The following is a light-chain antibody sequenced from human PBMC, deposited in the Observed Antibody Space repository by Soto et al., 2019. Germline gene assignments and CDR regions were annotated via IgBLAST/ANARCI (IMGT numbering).Light chain of an antibody. CDR1: YSVSSN. V-gene: IGKV3-20*01. J-gene: IGKJ4*01. CDR2: GAS. CDR3: HQYGSSPPLT. Sequence: EIVMTQSPATLSVSPGERAILSCRSSYSVSSNLAWYQQTPGQAPRLLIYGASSRATGIPDRFSGSGSGTDFTLTICRLEPEDFAVYSCHQYGSSPPLTFGGGTKVDI.